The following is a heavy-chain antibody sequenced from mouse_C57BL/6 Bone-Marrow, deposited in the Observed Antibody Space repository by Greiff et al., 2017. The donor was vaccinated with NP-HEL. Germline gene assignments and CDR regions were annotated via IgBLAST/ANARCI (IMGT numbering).Heavy chain of an antibody. CDR3: ARRGITTAPFDY. CDR2: ISSGGSYT. D-gene: IGHD1-2*01. J-gene: IGHJ2*01. V-gene: IGHV5-6*02. Sequence: EVMLVESGGDLVKPGGSLKLSCAASGFTFSSYGMSWVRQTPDKRLEWVATISSGGSYTYYPDSVKGRFTISRDNAKNTLYLQMSSLKSEDTAMYYCARRGITTAPFDYWGQGTTLTVSS. CDR1: GFTFSSYG.